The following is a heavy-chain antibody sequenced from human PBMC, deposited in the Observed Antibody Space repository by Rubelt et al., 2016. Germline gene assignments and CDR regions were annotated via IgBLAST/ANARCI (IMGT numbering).Heavy chain of an antibody. D-gene: IGHD3-16*01. CDR3: ARGPGFWVKTVDYYYYYGMDV. V-gene: IGHV1-18*01. J-gene: IGHJ6*02. CDR2: INTYNGNT. CDR1: G. Sequence: GISWVRQAPGQGLEWLGWINTYNGNTNYAQKLQGRVTMTTDTSTSTAYMELRSLRSDDTAVYYCARGPGFWVKTVDYYYYYGMDVWGQGTTVTVSS.